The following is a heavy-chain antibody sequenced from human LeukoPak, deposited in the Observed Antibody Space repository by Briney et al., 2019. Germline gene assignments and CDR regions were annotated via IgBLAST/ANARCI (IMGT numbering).Heavy chain of an antibody. CDR2: INWNGGST. V-gene: IGHV3-20*04. Sequence: GGSLRLSCAASGFTFDDYGMSWVRQAPGKGLEWVSGINWNGGSTGYADSVKGRFTISRDNAKNTLYLQMNSLRAEDTAVYYCATFNRDYVGYWGQGTLVTVSS. D-gene: IGHD1-14*01. CDR1: GFTFDDYG. J-gene: IGHJ4*02. CDR3: ATFNRDYVGY.